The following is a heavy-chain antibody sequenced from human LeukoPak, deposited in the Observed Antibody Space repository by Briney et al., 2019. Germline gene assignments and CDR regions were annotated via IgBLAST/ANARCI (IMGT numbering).Heavy chain of an antibody. J-gene: IGHJ6*03. Sequence: GSLRLSCAASGFTFSSYAMSWGRQAPGKGLGWVSAISGSGGSTYYADSVKGRFTISRDNSKNTLYLQMNSLRAEDTAVYYCAKGDLSDSSGYYYVFNYYYYMDVWGKGTTVTVSS. CDR1: GFTFSSYA. V-gene: IGHV3-23*01. CDR2: ISGSGGST. D-gene: IGHD3-22*01. CDR3: AKGDLSDSSGYYYVFNYYYYMDV.